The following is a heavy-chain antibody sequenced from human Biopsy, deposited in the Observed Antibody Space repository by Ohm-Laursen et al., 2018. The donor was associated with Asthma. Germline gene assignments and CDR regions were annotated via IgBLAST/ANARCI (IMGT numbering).Heavy chain of an antibody. CDR1: GGSISSSSYY. V-gene: IGHV4-39*01. CDR3: ARVVGGYCSSTSCYGGYYYGMDV. Sequence: SETLSLTCTVSGGSISSSSYYWGWIRQPPGKGLEWIGSIYYSGSTYYNPSLKSRVTISVDTSKNQLSLKLSSVTAADTAVYYCARVVGGYCSSTSCYGGYYYGMDVWGQGTTVTVSS. CDR2: IYYSGST. D-gene: IGHD2-2*01. J-gene: IGHJ6*02.